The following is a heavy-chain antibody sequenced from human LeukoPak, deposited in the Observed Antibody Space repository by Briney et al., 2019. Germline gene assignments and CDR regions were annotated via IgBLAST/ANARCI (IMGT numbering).Heavy chain of an antibody. J-gene: IGHJ1*01. CDR2: IWYDGSNK. V-gene: IGHV3-33*01. D-gene: IGHD5-18*01. CDR3: ARAGGYSYGIGYFQH. CDR1: GFTFSSYG. Sequence: GGSLRPSCAASGFTFSSYGMHWVRQAPGKGLEWVAVIWYDGSNKYYADSVKGRFTISRDNSKNALYLQMNSLRAEDTAVYYCARAGGYSYGIGYFQHWGQGTLVTVSS.